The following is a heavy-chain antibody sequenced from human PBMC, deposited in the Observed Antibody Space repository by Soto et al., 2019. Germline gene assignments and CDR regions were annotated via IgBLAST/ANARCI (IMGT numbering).Heavy chain of an antibody. D-gene: IGHD5-12*01. V-gene: IGHV1-69*12. CDR3: AREGGYDSAPSFDY. CDR1: GGTFSSYA. Sequence: QVQLVQSGAEVKKPGSSVKVSCKASGGTFSSYAISWVRQAPGQGLEWMGGIIPIFGTANYAQKFQGRVTXXAXEXXSTAYMGLSSVRSEDTAVYYCAREGGYDSAPSFDYWGQGTLVTVSS. CDR2: IIPIFGTA. J-gene: IGHJ4*02.